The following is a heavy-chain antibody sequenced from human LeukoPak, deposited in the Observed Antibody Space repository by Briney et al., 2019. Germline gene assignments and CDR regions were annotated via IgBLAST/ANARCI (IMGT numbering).Heavy chain of an antibody. J-gene: IGHJ3*02. CDR1: GGTFSSYA. Sequence: WASVTVSCKASGGTFSSYANSWVRQAPGQGLEWVGGIIPIFGTANYAQKFQGRVTITADESTSTAYMELSSLRSDDTAVYYCARDRGYCSGGSCPADIWGQGTMVTVSS. CDR2: IIPIFGTA. D-gene: IGHD2-15*01. CDR3: ARDRGYCSGGSCPADI. V-gene: IGHV1-69*13.